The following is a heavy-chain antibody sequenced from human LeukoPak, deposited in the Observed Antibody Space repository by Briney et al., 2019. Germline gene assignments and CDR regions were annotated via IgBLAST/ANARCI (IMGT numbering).Heavy chain of an antibody. D-gene: IGHD3-22*01. CDR1: GGSISSSSYY. V-gene: IGHV4-61*05. J-gene: IGHJ4*02. Sequence: SETLSLTCTVSGGSISSSSYYWGWIRQPPGKGLEWIGYIYYSGSTNYNPSLKSRVTISVDTSKNQFSLKLSSVTAADTAVYYCARSADYYRIQLFDYWGQGTLVTVSS. CDR3: ARSADYYRIQLFDY. CDR2: IYYSGST.